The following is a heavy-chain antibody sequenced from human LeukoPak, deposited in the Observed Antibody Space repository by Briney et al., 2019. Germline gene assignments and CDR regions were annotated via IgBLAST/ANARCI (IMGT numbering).Heavy chain of an antibody. Sequence: GGSLRLSCAASGFTVSAYYMSWVRQAPGKGLDSVSVLFGGGTIYYADSVNGRFTISRDNSKNTLYLQLNSLRAEDTAVYYCARGPRVATYYYFDYWGQGTLVTVSS. D-gene: IGHD1-1*01. CDR2: LFGGGTI. CDR1: GFTVSAYY. V-gene: IGHV3-53*01. CDR3: ARGPRVATYYYFDY. J-gene: IGHJ4*02.